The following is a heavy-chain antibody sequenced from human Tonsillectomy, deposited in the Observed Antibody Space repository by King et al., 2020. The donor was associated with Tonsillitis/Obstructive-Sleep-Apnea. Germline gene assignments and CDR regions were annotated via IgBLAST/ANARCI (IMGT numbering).Heavy chain of an antibody. CDR2: IYSGGST. D-gene: IGHD1-20*01. CDR3: ASLTGTTLHDAFDI. CDR1: GFTVSSNY. V-gene: IGHV3-53*01. Sequence: VQLVESGGGLIQPGGSLRLSCAASGFTVSSNYMSWVRQAPGKGLEWVSVIYSGGSTYYADSVKGRFTISRDNSKNTLYLQMNSLRAKDTAVYYCASLTGTTLHDAFDIWGQGTMVTVSS. J-gene: IGHJ3*02.